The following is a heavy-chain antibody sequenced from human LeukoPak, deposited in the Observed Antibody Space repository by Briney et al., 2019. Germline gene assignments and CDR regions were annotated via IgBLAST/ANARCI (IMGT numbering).Heavy chain of an antibody. CDR1: GGTFSSYA. V-gene: IGHV1-69*06. CDR3: ATSRKVVVPAANDY. Sequence: SVKVSCKASGGTFSSYAISWVRQAPGQGLEWMGGIIPIFGTAIYAQKFQGRVTMTEDTSTDTAYMELSSLRSEDTAVYYCATSRKVVVPAANDYWGQGTLVTVSS. CDR2: IIPIFGTA. D-gene: IGHD2-2*01. J-gene: IGHJ4*02.